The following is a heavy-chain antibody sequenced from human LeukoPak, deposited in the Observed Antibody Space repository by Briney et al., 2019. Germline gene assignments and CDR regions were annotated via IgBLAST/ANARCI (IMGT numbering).Heavy chain of an antibody. V-gene: IGHV4-61*01. CDR2: IYYSGST. Sequence: PSETLSLTCTVSGGSVNSGSYYWSWIRQPPGKGLEWIGYIYYSGSTNYNPSLKSRVTISVDTSKNQFSLKLSSVTAADTAVYYCARGYSGSYYLSYWGQGTLVTVSS. J-gene: IGHJ4*02. CDR1: GGSVNSGSYY. D-gene: IGHD1-26*01. CDR3: ARGYSGSYYLSY.